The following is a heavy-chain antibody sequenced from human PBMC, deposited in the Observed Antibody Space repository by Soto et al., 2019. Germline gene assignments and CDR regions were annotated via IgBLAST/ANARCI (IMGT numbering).Heavy chain of an antibody. V-gene: IGHV1-18*01. D-gene: IGHD6-13*01. CDR2: ISAYNGNT. Sequence: QVQLVQSGAEVKKPGASVKVSCKASGYTFTSYGIIWVRQAPGQGLEWMGWISAYNGNTNYAQKLQGRVTMTTDTSTSTAYTELRSLRSDDTAVYYCAVELAAADTGAFDYWGQGTLVTVSS. CDR1: GYTFTSYG. J-gene: IGHJ4*02. CDR3: AVELAAADTGAFDY.